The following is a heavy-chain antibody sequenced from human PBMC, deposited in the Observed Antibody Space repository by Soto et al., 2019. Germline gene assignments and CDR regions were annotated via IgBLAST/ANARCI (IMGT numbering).Heavy chain of an antibody. V-gene: IGHV3-21*01. CDR3: ARETYDSSGYYTDY. D-gene: IGHD3-22*01. CDR2: ISSSSSYI. Sequence: PGGSLRLSCAASGFTFSSYSMNWVRQAPGKGLEWVSSISSSSSYIYYADSVKGRFTISRDNAKNSLYLQVNSLRAEDTAVYYCARETYDSSGYYTDYWGKETLVTVSS. CDR1: GFTFSSYS. J-gene: IGHJ4*02.